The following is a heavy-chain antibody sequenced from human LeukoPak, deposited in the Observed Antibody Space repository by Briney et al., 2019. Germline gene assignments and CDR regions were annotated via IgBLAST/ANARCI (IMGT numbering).Heavy chain of an antibody. Sequence: SETLSLTCAVYGGSFSGYYWSWIRQPPGKGLEWIGEINHSGSTNYNPSLKSRATISVDTSKNQFSLKLSSVTAADTAVYYCARAFATAYDFWSGYYTGLRAFDIWGQGTMVTVSS. CDR3: ARAFATAYDFWSGYYTGLRAFDI. CDR1: GGSFSGYY. CDR2: INHSGST. D-gene: IGHD3-3*01. V-gene: IGHV4-34*01. J-gene: IGHJ3*02.